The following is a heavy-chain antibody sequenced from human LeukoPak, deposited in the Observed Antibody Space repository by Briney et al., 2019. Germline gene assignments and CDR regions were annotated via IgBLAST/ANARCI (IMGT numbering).Heavy chain of an antibody. CDR2: MYHSGST. CDR1: GYSISSGHY. Sequence: SETLSLTCTVSGYSISSGHYWGWIRQPPGKGLEWIGSMYHSGSTYYNPPLKSRVTISEDTSKNQFSLKLRSVTAADTAVYYCARGSGITMVRGVSINFDYWGQGTLVTVSS. J-gene: IGHJ4*02. V-gene: IGHV4-38-2*02. CDR3: ARGSGITMVRGVSINFDY. D-gene: IGHD3-10*01.